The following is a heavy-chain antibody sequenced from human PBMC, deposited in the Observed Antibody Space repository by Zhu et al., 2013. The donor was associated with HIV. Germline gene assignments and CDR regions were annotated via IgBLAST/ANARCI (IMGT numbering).Heavy chain of an antibody. CDR3: ARAAHEREGFDH. V-gene: IGHV3-33*01. CDR2: IWYDGSNK. CDR1: GFTFSGYS. J-gene: IGHJ4*02. Sequence: VQLAESGGGVVQPGISLRLSCAASGFTFSGYSMHWVRQGPGKGLEWVAVIWYDGSNKYYADSVKGRFTISRDNSKNTVYLEMNSLRAEDTAVYYCARAAHEREGFDHWGQGTLVTVSS.